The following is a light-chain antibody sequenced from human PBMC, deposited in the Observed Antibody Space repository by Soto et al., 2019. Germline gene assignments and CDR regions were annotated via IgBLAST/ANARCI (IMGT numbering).Light chain of an antibody. J-gene: IGKJ2*01. CDR2: SAS. CDR3: LQYGGWPYT. V-gene: IGKV3-15*01. Sequence: IVMMQSPATLSVSPGDTSTLSCRASQSVSTKILWYQQKHGQPPRLLFYSASTRAAGVPARFSGSGSGTEFTLTISRLQSEDFAVYYCLQYGGWPYTFGQGTKLEIK. CDR1: QSVSTK.